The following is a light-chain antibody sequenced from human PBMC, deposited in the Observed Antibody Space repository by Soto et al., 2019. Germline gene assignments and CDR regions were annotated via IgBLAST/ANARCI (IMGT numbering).Light chain of an antibody. CDR2: GAS. CDR1: QSVSSN. Sequence: IAIARYRVTKGESVGVGGSRSFKTSQSVSSNLAWYQQKPGQAPRLLIYGASTRATGIPARFSFSVSSTELTPTNGCLHSEPSAPYYRHQYNTWHPLSFGPGTRLEIK. V-gene: IGKV3-15*01. CDR3: HQYNTWHPLS. J-gene: IGKJ5*01.